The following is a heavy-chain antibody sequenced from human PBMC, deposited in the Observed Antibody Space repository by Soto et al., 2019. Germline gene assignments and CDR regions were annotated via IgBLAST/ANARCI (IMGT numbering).Heavy chain of an antibody. J-gene: IGHJ6*02. D-gene: IGHD3-3*01. CDR2: IWYDGSKK. V-gene: IGHV3-33*01. CDR3: ARDASYYSLWSGYYPSRNGMDV. Sequence: QVQVVESVGGVVQPGRSLRLSCAASGFTFSSFGMHWVRQAPGKGLEWVSLIWYDGSKKSYGDSVKGRFTISRDNSRNTVYLQMNSLRADDTAVYYSARDASYYSLWSGYYPSRNGMDVWGQGTTVTVSS. CDR1: GFTFSSFG.